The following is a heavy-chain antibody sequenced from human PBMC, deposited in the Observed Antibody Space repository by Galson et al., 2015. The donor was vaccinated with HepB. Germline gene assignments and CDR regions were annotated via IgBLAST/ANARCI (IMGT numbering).Heavy chain of an antibody. D-gene: IGHD4-17*01. CDR1: GGTFSSYA. CDR3: ARLIGDSSRFDP. CDR2: IIPIFGIA. Sequence: SVKVSCKASGGTFSSYAISWVRQAPGQGLEWMGGIIPIFGIANYAQKFQGRVTITADESTSTAYMELSSLRSEDTAVYYCARLIGDSSRFDPWGQGTLVTVSS. V-gene: IGHV1-69*13. J-gene: IGHJ5*02.